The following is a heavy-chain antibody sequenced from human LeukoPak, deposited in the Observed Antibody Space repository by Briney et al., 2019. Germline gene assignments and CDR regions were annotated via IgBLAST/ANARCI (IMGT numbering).Heavy chain of an antibody. CDR3: ARGAAGYDHFYHMDV. D-gene: IGHD3-9*01. V-gene: IGHV1-2*02. J-gene: IGHJ6*03. CDR2: INPNSGDT. CDR1: GYTFTGYY. Sequence: ASVKVSCKASGYTFTGYYMHWVRQAPGQGLEWMGWINPNSGDTNSAQKFQGRVTMTRDTSISTAYMELSRLRSDDTAVYYCARGAAGYDHFYHMDVWGKGTTVTISS.